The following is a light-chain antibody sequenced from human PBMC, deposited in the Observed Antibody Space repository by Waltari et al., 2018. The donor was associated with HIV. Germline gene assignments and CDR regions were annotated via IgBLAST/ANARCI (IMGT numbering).Light chain of an antibody. CDR3: CSFAGSV. V-gene: IGLV2-23*02. Sequence: QSALPQPASVSGSPGQSITISCTGTSSDVGSYNLVSWYQQHPGKAPKLMIYEVTKRPSGVSNRFSGSKSCNTASLTISGLQAEDEADYYCCSFAGSVFGTGTKVTVL. J-gene: IGLJ1*01. CDR1: SSDVGSYNL. CDR2: EVT.